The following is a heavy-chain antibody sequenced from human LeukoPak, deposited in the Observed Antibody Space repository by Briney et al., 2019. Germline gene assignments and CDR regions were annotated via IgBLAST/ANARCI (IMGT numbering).Heavy chain of an antibody. Sequence: PGGSLRLSCAASGFTLSSYGMHWVRQAPGKGLGWGAVISYDGSNKYYADSVKGRFTISRGNSKNTLYLQMNSLRAEDPAVYYCAKDGVSYDSSGYPFDYWGQGTLVTVSS. CDR1: GFTLSSYG. CDR3: AKDGVSYDSSGYPFDY. D-gene: IGHD3-22*01. J-gene: IGHJ4*02. CDR2: ISYDGSNK. V-gene: IGHV3-30*18.